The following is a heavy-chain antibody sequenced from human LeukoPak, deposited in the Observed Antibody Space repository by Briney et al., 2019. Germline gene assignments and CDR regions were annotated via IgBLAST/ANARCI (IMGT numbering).Heavy chain of an antibody. CDR1: GGSISSSSYY. CDR2: IYYSGST. V-gene: IGHV4-39*07. J-gene: IGHJ4*02. CDR3: AREANYYDPFDY. D-gene: IGHD3-22*01. Sequence: SETLSLTCTVSGGSISSSSYYWGWIRQPPGKGLEWIGSIYYSGSTYYNPSLKSRVTMSVDTSKNQFSLKLSSVTAADTAVYYCAREANYYDPFDYWGQGTLVTVSS.